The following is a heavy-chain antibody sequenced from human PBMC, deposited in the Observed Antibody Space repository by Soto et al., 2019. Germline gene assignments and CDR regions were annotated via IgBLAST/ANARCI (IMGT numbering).Heavy chain of an antibody. J-gene: IGHJ2*01. CDR2: IYYSGST. Sequence: SETLSLTCTVSGGSISSGDYYWSWIRQPPGKGLEWIGYIYYSGSTYYNPSLKSRVTISVDTSKNQFSLKLSSVTAADTAVYYCATASTQAVSWYFDLWGRGTLVTVSS. CDR3: ATASTQAVSWYFDL. CDR1: GGSISSGDYY. V-gene: IGHV4-30-4*01. D-gene: IGHD6-19*01.